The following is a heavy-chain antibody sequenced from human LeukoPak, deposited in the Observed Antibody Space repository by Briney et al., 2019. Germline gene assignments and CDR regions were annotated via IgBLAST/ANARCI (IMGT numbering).Heavy chain of an antibody. V-gene: IGHV1-2*06. D-gene: IGHD2-2*01. CDR2: VNPNNGVP. CDR3: AREVGYSSSYYGRFDP. CDR1: GYTFTGYY. J-gene: IGHJ5*02. Sequence: GASVKVSCKASGYTFTGYYMHWVRQAPGQGLEWMGRVNPNNGVPNYAQKFQGRVTMTRDTAISTFYMELNSLRSDDTAVYFCAREVGYSSSYYGRFDPWGQGTLVIVSS.